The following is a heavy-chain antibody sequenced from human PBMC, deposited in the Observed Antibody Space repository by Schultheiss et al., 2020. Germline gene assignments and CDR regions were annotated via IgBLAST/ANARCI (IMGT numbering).Heavy chain of an antibody. J-gene: IGHJ4*02. CDR3: ARVGYCSGGSCRLPDY. CDR1: GFTFSSYA. CDR2: ISYDGSNK. V-gene: IGHV3-30*04. Sequence: GGSLRLSCAASGFTFSSYAMHWVRQAPGKGLERVAVISYDGSNKYYADSVKGRFTISRDNSKNTLYLQMNSLRAEDTAVYYCARVGYCSGGSCRLPDYWGQGTLVTVSS. D-gene: IGHD2-15*01.